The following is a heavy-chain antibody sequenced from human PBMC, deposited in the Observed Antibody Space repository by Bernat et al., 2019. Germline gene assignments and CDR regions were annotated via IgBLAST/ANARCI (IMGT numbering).Heavy chain of an antibody. CDR1: GFTFSSYA. V-gene: IGHV3-23*01. J-gene: IGHJ5*02. CDR3: AKDLHTAMVKRAFRWFDP. CDR2: ISGSGGST. Sequence: EVQLLESGGGLVQPGGSLRLSCAASGFTFSSYAMSWVRQAPGKGLEWVSAISGSGGSTYYADSVKGRFTISRDNSKNTLYLQMNSLRAEDTAVYYCAKDLHTAMVKRAFRWFDPWGQGTLVTVSS. D-gene: IGHD5-18*01.